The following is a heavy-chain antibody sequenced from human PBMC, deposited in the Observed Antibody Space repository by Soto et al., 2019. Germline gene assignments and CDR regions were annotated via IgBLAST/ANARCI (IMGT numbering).Heavy chain of an antibody. D-gene: IGHD2-15*01. Sequence: SSETLSLTCTVSGGSIISGDFYWSWIRQPPGRGLEWIGYISYSGSTYYNTSLKSRVTISVDTSKNQFSLKLNSVTAADTAVYYCARGGPTGGSYKYNWFDPWGQGTLVTVSS. CDR3: ARGGPTGGSYKYNWFDP. J-gene: IGHJ5*02. CDR2: ISYSGST. CDR1: GGSIISGDFY. V-gene: IGHV4-30-4*01.